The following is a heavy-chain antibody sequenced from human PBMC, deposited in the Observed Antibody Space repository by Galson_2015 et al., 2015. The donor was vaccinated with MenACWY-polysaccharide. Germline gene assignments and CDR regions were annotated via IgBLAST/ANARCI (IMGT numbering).Heavy chain of an antibody. V-gene: IGHV4-38-2*01. Sequence: ETLSLTCAVSDYSISSGYFWGWIRQPPGKGLEWIASIFHSGTTYYNPSLKSRVTISVDTSKNQFSLKPSSVTAADTAVYYCARVEKYSGSFYILYWGQGTLVTVSS. CDR3: ARVEKYSGSFYILY. CDR1: DYSISSGYF. J-gene: IGHJ4*02. D-gene: IGHD1-26*01. CDR2: IFHSGTT.